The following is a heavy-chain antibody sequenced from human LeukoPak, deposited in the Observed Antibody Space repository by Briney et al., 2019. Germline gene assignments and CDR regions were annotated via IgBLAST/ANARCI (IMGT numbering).Heavy chain of an antibody. CDR2: INPNSGGT. V-gene: IGHV1-2*02. CDR3: AREMEWEVPDAFDI. D-gene: IGHD1-26*01. J-gene: IGHJ3*02. Sequence: ASVKVSCKASGYTFTGYYIHWVRQAPGQGLEWMGWINPNSGGTNYAQKFQGRVTMTRGTSISTAYMELSRLRSDDTAVYYCAREMEWEVPDAFDIWGQGTMVTVSS. CDR1: GYTFTGYY.